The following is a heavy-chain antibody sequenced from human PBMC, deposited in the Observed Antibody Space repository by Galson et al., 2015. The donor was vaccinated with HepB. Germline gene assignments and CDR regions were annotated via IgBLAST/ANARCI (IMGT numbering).Heavy chain of an antibody. J-gene: IGHJ3*02. V-gene: IGHV3-33*08. CDR1: GFTFSSYG. Sequence: SLRLSCAASGFTFSSYGMHWVRQAPGKGLEWVAVIWYDGSNKYYADSVKGRFTISRDNSKNTLYLQMNSLRAEDTAVYYCARDRDILTPTDAFDIWGQGTMVTVSS. CDR3: ARDRDILTPTDAFDI. CDR2: IWYDGSNK. D-gene: IGHD3-9*01.